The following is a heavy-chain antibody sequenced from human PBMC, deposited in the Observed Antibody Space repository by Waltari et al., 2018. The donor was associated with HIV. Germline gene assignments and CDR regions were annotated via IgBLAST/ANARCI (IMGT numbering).Heavy chain of an antibody. CDR2: IKRKADGGTD. D-gene: IGHD3-3*01. J-gene: IGHJ2*01. CDR1: GFTFSQAW. Sequence: EVKLETFGGNSVRVGGSLRLSCLGTGFTFSQAWMNWVRQVPGKGLEWVGRIKRKADGGTDEYARFVKDRFIISRDDSKNTVYLQMYGLQKEDAGLYFCAAATPNIEIVTDFYFDLWGRGTPVVVST. V-gene: IGHV3-15*01. CDR3: AAATPNIEIVTDFYFDL.